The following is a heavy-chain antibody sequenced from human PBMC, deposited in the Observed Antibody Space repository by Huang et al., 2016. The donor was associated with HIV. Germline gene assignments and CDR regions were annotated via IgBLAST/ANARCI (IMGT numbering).Heavy chain of an antibody. CDR1: SNYA. CDR2: IGSSRSYI. V-gene: IGHV3-21*01. CDR3: ARPQGDKVRGIIRSYYYYYGMDV. J-gene: IGHJ6*02. Sequence: SNYAMNWVRQAAGKGLEWVSAIGSSRSYIYYADSVKGRFTISRDDAKKSLYLQMNSLRAEETAVYYCARPQGDKVRGIIRSYYYYYGMDVWGRGTTVTVSS. D-gene: IGHD3-10*01.